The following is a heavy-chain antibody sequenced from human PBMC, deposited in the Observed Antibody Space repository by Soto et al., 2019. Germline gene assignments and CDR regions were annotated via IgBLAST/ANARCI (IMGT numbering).Heavy chain of an antibody. V-gene: IGHV1-69*08. D-gene: IGHD5-12*01. J-gene: IGHJ4*02. CDR2: TIPILNVA. Sequence: QVQLVQSGAEVKKPGSSVKVSCKASGGTFSTSTFTWVRQAPGQGLEWMGRTIPILNVADYAQDFQGRVTSTEDKSTSTAYMELTSLTSKATAVYYCARDLTIGSTYSGYDAIDSWGQGTLVTVSS. CDR3: ARDLTIGSTYSGYDAIDS. CDR1: GGTFSTST.